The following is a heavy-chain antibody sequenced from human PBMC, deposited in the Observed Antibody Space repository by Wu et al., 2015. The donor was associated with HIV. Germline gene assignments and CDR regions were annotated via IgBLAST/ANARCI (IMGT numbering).Heavy chain of an antibody. V-gene: IGHV1-69*12. J-gene: IGHJ5*02. CDR3: ARGVVRERKFDP. CDR2: IIPMFGTL. D-gene: IGHD2-15*01. CDR1: GGTLSHYE. Sequence: QVQLVQSGAEVKKPGSSVKVSCKASGGTLSHYEISWMRQAPGQGLEWMGGIIPMFGTLNYAQKFKGRLTIIADEATTTGYMELSNLRSEDTAVYYCARGVVRERKFDPWGQGTLVTVSS.